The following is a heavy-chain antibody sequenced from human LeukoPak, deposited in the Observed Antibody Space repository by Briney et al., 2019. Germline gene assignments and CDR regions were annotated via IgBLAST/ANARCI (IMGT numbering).Heavy chain of an antibody. CDR1: GFTFDDYT. V-gene: IGHV3-43*01. D-gene: IGHD3-22*01. CDR2: ISWDGGST. J-gene: IGHJ6*02. Sequence: GGSLRLSCAASGFTFDDYTMHWVRQAPGKGLEWVSLISWDGGSTYYADSVKGRFTISRDNSKNSLYLQMNSLRTEDTALYYCAKDFADSYYYGMDVWDQGTTVTVSS. CDR3: AKDFADSYYYGMDV.